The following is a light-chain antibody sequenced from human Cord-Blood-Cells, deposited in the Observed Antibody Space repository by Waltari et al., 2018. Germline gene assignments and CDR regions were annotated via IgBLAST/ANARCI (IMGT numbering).Light chain of an antibody. J-gene: IGLJ3*02. V-gene: IGLV2-23*03. Sequence: QSALPQPASVSGSPGQSITISCTGTSSDVGGYNLVSWYQQHPGKAPKLMIYEGSKRPSGVSNRFSGSKSGNTASLTISGLQAEDEADYYCCSYAGSSTFGVFGGGTKLTVL. CDR3: CSYAGSSTFGV. CDR2: EGS. CDR1: SSDVGGYNL.